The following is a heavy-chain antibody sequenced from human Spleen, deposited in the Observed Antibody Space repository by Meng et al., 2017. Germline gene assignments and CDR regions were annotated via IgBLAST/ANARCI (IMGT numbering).Heavy chain of an antibody. J-gene: IGHJ4*02. CDR2: TYPVDSDT. V-gene: IGHV5-51*01. Sequence: GGSLRLSCKASGYSFSIYWIGWVRQMPGKGLEWMGITYPVDSDTRYSPSFQGQVTISADKSISTAYLQWSSLKASDTAIYYCARRMAVAGYYFDYWGQGTLVTVSS. CDR1: GYSFSIYW. D-gene: IGHD6-19*01. CDR3: ARRMAVAGYYFDY.